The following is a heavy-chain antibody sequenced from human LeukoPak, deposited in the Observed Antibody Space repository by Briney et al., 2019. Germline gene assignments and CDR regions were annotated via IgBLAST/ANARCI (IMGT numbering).Heavy chain of an antibody. CDR1: GFTFSSYW. CDR2: IKQDGSEK. J-gene: IGHJ4*02. Sequence: GGSLRLSCAASGFTFSSYWMSWLRRAQGKGLEWVASIKQDGSEKYYVDSVKGRFTISRDNAKNSLYLQMNSLRAEDTAVYYCARDVPESEIYGSRPCFDYWGQGTLVTVSS. D-gene: IGHD3-10*01. CDR3: ARDVPESEIYGSRPCFDY. V-gene: IGHV3-7*01.